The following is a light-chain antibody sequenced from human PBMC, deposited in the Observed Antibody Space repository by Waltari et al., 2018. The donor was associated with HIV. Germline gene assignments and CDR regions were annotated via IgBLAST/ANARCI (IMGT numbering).Light chain of an antibody. V-gene: IGLV1-44*01. CDR2: RDE. CDR1: GSNIGTNT. J-gene: IGLJ2*01. Sequence: QSVLTQPSSVSATPGQRVPISCSGSGSNIGTNTASWYPLLPESAPKLFIFRDERRPAGGPGRCSGSKPGTYGSLTTRGLQSEDDASYVCAAWDDSLNGEGVFGGGTLLPVL. CDR3: AAWDDSLNGEGV.